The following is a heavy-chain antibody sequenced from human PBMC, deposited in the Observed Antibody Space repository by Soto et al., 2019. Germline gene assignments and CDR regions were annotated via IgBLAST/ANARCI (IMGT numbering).Heavy chain of an antibody. Sequence: QVHLVQSAAEVKKPGASVKVSCQGSGYAFTTYGITWVRRAPGQGLEWMGWISAHNGNTNYAQKLQGRVTVTRDTSTSTAYMELRSLRYDDTAVYYCARGRYGDYWGQGALATVSS. CDR3: ARGRYGDY. CDR1: GYAFTTYG. J-gene: IGHJ4*02. CDR2: ISAHNGNT. D-gene: IGHD1-1*01. V-gene: IGHV1-18*01.